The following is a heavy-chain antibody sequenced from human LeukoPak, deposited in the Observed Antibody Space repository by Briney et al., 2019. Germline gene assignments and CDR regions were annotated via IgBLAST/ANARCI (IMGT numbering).Heavy chain of an antibody. CDR3: ARLEQLEREVFFDH. CDR1: GFSFNSYW. V-gene: IGHV3-7*01. Sequence: GGSLRLSCAGSGFSFNSYWMTWVRQAPGKGLEWVANIKQDGSEKNYVDSVKGRFNISRDNAKNSLYLQMNSLRAEDTAVYYCARLEQLEREVFFDHWGQGTLVTVSS. CDR2: IKQDGSEK. J-gene: IGHJ4*02. D-gene: IGHD1-1*01.